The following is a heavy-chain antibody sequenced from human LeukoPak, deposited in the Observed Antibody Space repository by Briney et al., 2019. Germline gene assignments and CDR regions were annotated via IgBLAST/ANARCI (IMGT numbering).Heavy chain of an antibody. V-gene: IGHV1-18*01. D-gene: IGHD2-15*01. CDR3: ARTDIVVVVAATPGYFQH. CDR2: ISAYNGNT. J-gene: IGHJ1*01. Sequence: ASVKVSCEASGYTFTSYGISWVRQAPGQGLEWMGWISAYNGNTNYAQKLQGRVTMTTDTSTSTAYMELRSLRSDDTAVYYCARTDIVVVVAATPGYFQHWGQGTLVTVSS. CDR1: GYTFTSYG.